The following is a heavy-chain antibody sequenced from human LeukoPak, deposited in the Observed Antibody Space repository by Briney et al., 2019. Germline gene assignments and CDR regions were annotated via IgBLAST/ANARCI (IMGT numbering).Heavy chain of an antibody. CDR2: IIPIFGTA. CDR1: GGTFSSYA. CDR3: ARGEVLYMDV. Sequence: VASVKVSCKASGGTFSSYAISWVGQAPGQGLEWMGGIIPIFGTANYAQKFQGRVTIAADESTSTAYMELSSLRSEDTAVYYCARGEVLYMDVWGKGTTVTVSS. J-gene: IGHJ6*03. V-gene: IGHV1-69*13.